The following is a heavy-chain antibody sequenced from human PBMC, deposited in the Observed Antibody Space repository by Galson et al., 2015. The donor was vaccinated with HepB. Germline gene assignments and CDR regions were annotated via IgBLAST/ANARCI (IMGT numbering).Heavy chain of an antibody. CDR2: TRSKSAGGTI. CDR1: DLTLSNAY. V-gene: IGHV3-15*07. Sequence: SLRLSCAASDLTLSNAYVSWVRQAPGKGLEWVGRTRSKSAGGTIDYATPVKGRFTISRDDSKNTLFLQMNSLKTEDTAVYYCTTDRYYYGMDVWGQGTTVTVSS. J-gene: IGHJ6*02. CDR3: TTDRYYYGMDV.